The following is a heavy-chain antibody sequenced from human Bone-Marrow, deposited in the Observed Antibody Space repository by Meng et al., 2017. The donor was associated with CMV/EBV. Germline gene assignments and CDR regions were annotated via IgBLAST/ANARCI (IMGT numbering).Heavy chain of an antibody. CDR3: ARDQGSSWYWGCAFDI. V-gene: IGHV3-74*01. CDR1: GFTFSSYW. Sequence: GESLKISCAASGFTFSSYWMHWVRQAPGKGLVWVSRINSDGSSTSYADSAKGRFTISRDNAKNTLYLQMNSLRAEDTAVYYCARDQGSSWYWGCAFDIWGQGTMGT. CDR2: INSDGSST. D-gene: IGHD6-13*01. J-gene: IGHJ3*02.